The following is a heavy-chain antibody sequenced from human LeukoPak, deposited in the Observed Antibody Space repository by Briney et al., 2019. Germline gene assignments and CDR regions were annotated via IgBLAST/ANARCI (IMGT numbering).Heavy chain of an antibody. CDR3: AKAPRAYYYDSSGYYPYDFDY. CDR1: GFTFSSYA. D-gene: IGHD3-22*01. V-gene: IGHV3-23*01. J-gene: IGHJ4*02. CDR2: ISGSGGST. Sequence: GGSLRLSCAASGFTFSSYAMSWVRQAPGKGLEWVSAISGSGGSTYYADSVKGRFTISRDNSKNTLYLQMNSLRAEDTAVYYCAKAPRAYYYDSSGYYPYDFDYWGQGTLVTVSS.